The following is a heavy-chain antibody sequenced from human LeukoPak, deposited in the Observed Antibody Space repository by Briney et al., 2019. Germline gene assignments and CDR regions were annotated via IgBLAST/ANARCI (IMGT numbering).Heavy chain of an antibody. CDR1: GGSFSGYY. CDR2: INHSGST. V-gene: IGHV4-34*01. Sequence: SETLSLTCAVYGGSFSGYYWSWTRQPPGKGLEWIGEINHSGSTNYNPSLKSRVTISVDTSKNQFSLKLSSVTAADTAVYYCARGRLHYDSSGYYPRIYYFDYWGQGTLVTVSS. J-gene: IGHJ4*02. CDR3: ARGRLHYDSSGYYPRIYYFDY. D-gene: IGHD3-22*01.